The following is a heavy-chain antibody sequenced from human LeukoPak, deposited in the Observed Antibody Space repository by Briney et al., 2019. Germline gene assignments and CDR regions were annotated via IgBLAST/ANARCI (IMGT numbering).Heavy chain of an antibody. CDR2: IYYSGST. Sequence: PSETLSLTCTVSGGSISSGGSYWSWIRQHPGKGLEWIGYIYYSGSTYYNPSLKSRVTISVDTSKNQFSLKLSSVTAADTAVYYCAGSIVGAARDYWGQGTLVTVSS. D-gene: IGHD1-26*01. J-gene: IGHJ4*02. CDR3: AGSIVGAARDY. CDR1: GGSISSGGSY. V-gene: IGHV4-31*03.